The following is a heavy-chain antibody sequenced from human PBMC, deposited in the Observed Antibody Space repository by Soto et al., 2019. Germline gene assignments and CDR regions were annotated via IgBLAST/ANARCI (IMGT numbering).Heavy chain of an antibody. V-gene: IGHV1-69*01. Sequence: QVQLVQSGAEVKKPGSSVKVSCKASGGTFSSYAISWVRQAPGQGLEWMGGIIPIFGTANYAQKFQGRVTITADESTSTGYMDRSSLRSEDTAVYSCARVSTGELNVLRFFEWPRLLYSCYGMDVWGQGTTVTVSS. CDR2: IIPIFGTA. CDR3: ARVSTGELNVLRFFEWPRLLYSCYGMDV. CDR1: GGTFSSYA. D-gene: IGHD3-3*01. J-gene: IGHJ6*02.